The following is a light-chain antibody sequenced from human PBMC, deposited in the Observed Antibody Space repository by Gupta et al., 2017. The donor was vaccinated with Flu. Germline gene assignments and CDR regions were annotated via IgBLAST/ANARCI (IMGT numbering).Light chain of an antibody. CDR2: GAS. J-gene: IGKJ1*01. CDR1: QSVSNN. Sequence: PATLSVSPGERATLSCRASQSVSNNLAWYQQKPGQAPRLLIYGASTRATDIPARFSGSGSGTEFTLTVSILRSEDFAVYYCQQDDNWPPTFGQGTKVEIK. CDR3: QQDDNWPPT. V-gene: IGKV3-15*01.